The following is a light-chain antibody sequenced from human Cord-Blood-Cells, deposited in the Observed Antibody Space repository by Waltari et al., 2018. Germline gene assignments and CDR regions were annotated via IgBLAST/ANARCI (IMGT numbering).Light chain of an antibody. J-gene: IGLJ1*01. CDR1: SSDVGSYNL. CDR3: CSYAGSRV. V-gene: IGLV2-23*02. CDR2: EVS. Sequence: QSALTQPASVSGSPGQSITISCTGTSSDVGSYNLVSWYQQHPGKAPKLMLYEVSKRPSGVANRFSGSKSGNTASLTISVLQAEDEADYYCCSYAGSRVFGTGTKVTVL.